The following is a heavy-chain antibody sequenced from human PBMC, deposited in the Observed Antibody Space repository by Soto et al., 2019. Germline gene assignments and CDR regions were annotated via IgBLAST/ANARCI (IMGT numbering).Heavy chain of an antibody. CDR1: GGTFSSYA. CDR3: ARVNWNYRVDAFAI. D-gene: IGHD1-7*01. CDR2: IIPIFVTA. J-gene: IGHJ3*02. Sequence: QVQLVQSGAEVKKPGSSVKVSCKASGGTFSSYAISWVRQAPGQGLEWMGGIIPIFVTANYAQKFQGRVTITADESPSTAYMELSSLRSEDTAVYYCARVNWNYRVDAFAIWGQGTMVTVSS. V-gene: IGHV1-69*12.